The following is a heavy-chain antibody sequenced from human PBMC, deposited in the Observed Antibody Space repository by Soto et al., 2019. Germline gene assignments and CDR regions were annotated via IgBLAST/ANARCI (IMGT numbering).Heavy chain of an antibody. D-gene: IGHD6-13*01. V-gene: IGHV1-18*01. CDR3: ARDGHSSSWKVWFDP. CDR1: GYTFTNYG. J-gene: IGHJ5*02. CDR2: ISAYNGNT. Sequence: ASVKVSCKASGYTFTNYGISWVRQAPGQGLEWMGWISAYNGNTNYAQKLQGRVTMTTDTSTSTAYMELRSLRSDDTAVYYCARDGHSSSWKVWFDPWGQGTLVTVSS.